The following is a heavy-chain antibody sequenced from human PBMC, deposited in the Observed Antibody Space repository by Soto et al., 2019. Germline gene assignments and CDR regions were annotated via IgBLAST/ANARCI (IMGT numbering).Heavy chain of an antibody. CDR2: IYHSGST. V-gene: IGHV4-30-2*01. CDR3: ARETTPGWFDP. J-gene: IGHJ5*02. D-gene: IGHD1-1*01. Sequence: QLQLQESGSGLVKPSQTLSLTCAVSGGSISSGGYSWSWIRQPPGKGLEWIGYIYHSGSTYYNPSLKSRVTXSXXRSKNQFSLKLSSVTAADTAVYYCARETTPGWFDPWGQGTLVTVSS. CDR1: GGSISSGGYS.